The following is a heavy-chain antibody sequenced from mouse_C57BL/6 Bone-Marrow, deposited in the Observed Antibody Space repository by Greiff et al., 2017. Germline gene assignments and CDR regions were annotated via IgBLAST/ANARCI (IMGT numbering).Heavy chain of an antibody. Sequence: EVKVVESGGGLVKPGGSLKLSCAASGFTFSDYGMHWVRQAPEKGLEWVAYISSGSSTIYYADTVKGRFTISRDNAKNTLFLQMTSLRSEDTAMYYCAKSYYYGTRGYWGQGTSVTVSS. CDR2: ISSGSSTI. CDR3: AKSYYYGTRGY. J-gene: IGHJ4*01. CDR1: GFTFSDYG. V-gene: IGHV5-17*01. D-gene: IGHD1-1*01.